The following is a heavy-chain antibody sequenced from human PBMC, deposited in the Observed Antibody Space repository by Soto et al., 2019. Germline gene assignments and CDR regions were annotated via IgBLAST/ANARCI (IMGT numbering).Heavy chain of an antibody. CDR1: GYPFTSYG. Sequence: SVKVSCKATGYPFTSYGISWVRQAPGQGLEWMGGIIPIFGTANYAQKFQGRVTITADESTSTAYMELSSLRSEDTAVYYCARAVAVALSYYFDYWGQGTLVTVSS. D-gene: IGHD6-19*01. CDR2: IIPIFGTA. CDR3: ARAVAVALSYYFDY. J-gene: IGHJ4*02. V-gene: IGHV1-69*13.